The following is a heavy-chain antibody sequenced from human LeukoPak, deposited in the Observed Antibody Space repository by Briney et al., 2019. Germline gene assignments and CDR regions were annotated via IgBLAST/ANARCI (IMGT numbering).Heavy chain of an antibody. CDR3: AREDYDSSGYYN. CDR2: IYYSGST. D-gene: IGHD3-22*01. Sequence: SETLSLTCTVSGGSISSYYWSWIRRPPGKGLEWIGYIYYSGSTNYNPSLKSRVTISVDTSKNQFSLKLSSVTAADTAVYYCAREDYDSSGYYNWGQGTLVTVSS. CDR1: GGSISSYY. J-gene: IGHJ4*02. V-gene: IGHV4-59*01.